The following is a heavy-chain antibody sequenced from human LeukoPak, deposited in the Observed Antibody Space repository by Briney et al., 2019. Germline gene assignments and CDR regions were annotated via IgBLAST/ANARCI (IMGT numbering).Heavy chain of an antibody. Sequence: GGSLRLSCAASGFTFSSYGMHWVRQAPGKGLEWVAVISYDGSNKYYADSVKGRFTISRDNSKNTLYLQMNSLRAEDTAVYYCAKARYCSSTSCRAPSAFDNWGQGTMVTVSS. CDR1: GFTFSSYG. CDR2: ISYDGSNK. D-gene: IGHD2-2*01. J-gene: IGHJ3*02. V-gene: IGHV3-30*18. CDR3: AKARYCSSTSCRAPSAFDN.